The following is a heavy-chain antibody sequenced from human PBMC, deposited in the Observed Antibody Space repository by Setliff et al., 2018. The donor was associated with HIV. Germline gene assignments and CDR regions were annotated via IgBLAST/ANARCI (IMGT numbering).Heavy chain of an antibody. J-gene: IGHJ1*01. V-gene: IGHV3-23*01. CDR1: GFTFTSYD. D-gene: IGHD2-8*01. Sequence: GGSLRLSCAASGFTFTSYDMSWVRQAPGKGLEWLATISKVGGSNTYYADSVKGRFTISRDSSKNTVYLQLNSLTPEDTAVYYCARDPLYADGWHSLEFLQHWGQGTLVTVSS. CDR3: ARDPLYADGWHSLEFLQH. CDR2: ISKVGGSNT.